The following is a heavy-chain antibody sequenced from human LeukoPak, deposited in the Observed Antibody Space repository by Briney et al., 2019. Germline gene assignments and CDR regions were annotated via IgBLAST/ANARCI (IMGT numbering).Heavy chain of an antibody. V-gene: IGHV4-38-2*01. D-gene: IGHD2-2*01. CDR2: IYHSGST. J-gene: IGHJ4*02. Sequence: SETLSLTCAVSGYSITTGRYWGWIWQPPGEGLEWVGSIYHSGSTYYNPSLKSRVTISVDTSKNQFSLNLRSVTAADTAVYYCARSLSTAGIDYWGQGTQVTVSS. CDR3: ARSLSTAGIDY. CDR1: GYSITTGRY.